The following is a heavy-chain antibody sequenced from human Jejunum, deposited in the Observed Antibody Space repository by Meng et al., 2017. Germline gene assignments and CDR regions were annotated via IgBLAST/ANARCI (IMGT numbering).Heavy chain of an antibody. V-gene: IGHV4-59*01. CDR2: IYYSGST. CDR1: GGSISSYY. CDR3: ARGHDYGDY. Sequence: SETLSLTCIVSGGSISSYYWSWIRQPPGKGLEWIGYIYYSGSTNYNPSLKSRVTIPVDTSKNQFSLKLSSVTAADTAVYYCARGHDYGDYWGQGTLVTVSS. J-gene: IGHJ4*02.